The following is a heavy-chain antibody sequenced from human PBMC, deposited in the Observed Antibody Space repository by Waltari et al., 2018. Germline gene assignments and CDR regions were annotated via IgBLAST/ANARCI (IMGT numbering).Heavy chain of an antibody. Sequence: QVHLVESGGGVVQPGRSLRLSCAASGFIFSNYPMHWGRQAPGQGLEWVTFISYDGSSQYYAASVKGRFTVSRDSPKNTLFLQMNSLRVEDTAVYYCARAKGYCSGGSCYRDAFEIWGQGTMVTVSS. CDR1: GFIFSNYP. V-gene: IGHV3-30-3*01. CDR3: ARAKGYCSGGSCYRDAFEI. J-gene: IGHJ3*02. CDR2: ISYDGSSQ. D-gene: IGHD2-15*01.